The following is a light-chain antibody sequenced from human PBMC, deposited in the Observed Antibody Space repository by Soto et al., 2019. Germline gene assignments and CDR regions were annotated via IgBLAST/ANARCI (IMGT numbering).Light chain of an antibody. J-gene: IGKJ4*01. CDR1: QSLSSSY. V-gene: IGKV3-20*01. CDR2: GAS. CDR3: QHYGSSPLT. Sequence: IVLTQSPGTLSLSPGERATLSWRASQSLSSSYLVWYQQKPGQAPRLLIYGASSRATGIPDRFSGSGSGTDFTLTISRLEPEDFAVYYCQHYGSSPLTFGGGTKVDI.